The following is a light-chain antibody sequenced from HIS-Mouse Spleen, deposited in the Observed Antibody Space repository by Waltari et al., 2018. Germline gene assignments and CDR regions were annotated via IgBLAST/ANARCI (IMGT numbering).Light chain of an antibody. Sequence: LTQPASVSGSPGQSITISCTGTSSDVGSYNLVSWYQQHPGKAPKLMIYDGSKRPSGVSNRFSGSKSGNTASLTISGLQAEDEADYYCCSYAGSSTWVFGGGTKLTVL. CDR2: DGS. CDR1: SSDVGSYNL. V-gene: IGLV2-23*01. J-gene: IGLJ3*02. CDR3: CSYAGSSTWV.